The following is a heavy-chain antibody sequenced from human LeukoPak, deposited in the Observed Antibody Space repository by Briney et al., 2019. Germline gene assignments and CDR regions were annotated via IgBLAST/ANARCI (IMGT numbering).Heavy chain of an antibody. Sequence: GGSLRLSCAASGFTFSTFNMHWVRQAPGKGPEWVALISADESNEYYADSVKGRFTISRDNSKNTVYLQMNSLRVEDTAIYYCARDRPTGSYYSIDYWGQGTLATVSS. CDR3: ARDRPTGSYYSIDY. D-gene: IGHD1-26*01. J-gene: IGHJ4*02. CDR1: GFTFSTFN. V-gene: IGHV3-30*03. CDR2: ISADESNE.